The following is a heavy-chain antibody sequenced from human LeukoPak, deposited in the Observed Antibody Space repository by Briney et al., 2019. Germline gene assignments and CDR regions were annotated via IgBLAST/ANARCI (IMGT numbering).Heavy chain of an antibody. CDR2: ISGNGDTS. J-gene: IGHJ4*02. V-gene: IGHV3-23*01. D-gene: IGHD6-19*01. CDR3: AKGGGWLYYFDY. CDR1: GFTFSTYA. Sequence: GGSLRLSCAASGFTFSTYAMNWARQAPGKGLEWVSAISGNGDTSYYADSVKGRFTISRDNSKNTLYLQMNSLRAEDTAVFYCAKGGGWLYYFDYWGQGTLVTVSS.